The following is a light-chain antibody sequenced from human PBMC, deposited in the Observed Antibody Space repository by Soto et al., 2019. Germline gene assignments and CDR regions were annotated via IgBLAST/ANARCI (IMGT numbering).Light chain of an antibody. CDR1: SSNLGAGFD. J-gene: IGLJ1*01. CDR3: QSYDSSLSGSKV. Sequence: QSVLTQPPSVSGAPGQRVTISCTGSSSNLGAGFDVHWYQQLPGTAPKLLMYGNTYRPSGVPDRFSGSKSGTSASLAITGLQAEDEVDYYCQSYDSSLSGSKVFGTGTKLTVL. V-gene: IGLV1-40*01. CDR2: GNT.